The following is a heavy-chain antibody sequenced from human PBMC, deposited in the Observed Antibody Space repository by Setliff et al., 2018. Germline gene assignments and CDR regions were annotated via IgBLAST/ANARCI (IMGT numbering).Heavy chain of an antibody. V-gene: IGHV4-38-2*01. J-gene: IGHJ4*02. CDR1: GYSISSGYY. Sequence: SETLSLTCAVSGYSISSGYYWGWIRQPPGKGLEWIGSIYHSGSTYYNPSLKSRVTISVDTSKNQYSLKLSSVTAADTAVYYCARRLSGLRGFGYWGQGTLVTVSS. CDR2: IYHSGST. CDR3: ARRLSGLRGFGY. D-gene: IGHD5-12*01.